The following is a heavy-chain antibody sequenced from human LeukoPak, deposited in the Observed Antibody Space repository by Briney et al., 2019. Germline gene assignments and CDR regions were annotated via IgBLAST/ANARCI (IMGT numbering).Heavy chain of an antibody. Sequence: GGSLRLSCAASGFTLSRHWMSWVRQAPGKGLEWVANINQDGSATYYVASVKGRFTISRDNAKNSLYLQMNSLRAEDTAVYYCASDCSTSCYSGGYWGQGTLVTVSS. D-gene: IGHD2-2*02. CDR2: INQDGSAT. CDR1: GFTLSRHW. CDR3: ASDCSTSCYSGGY. V-gene: IGHV3-7*01. J-gene: IGHJ4*02.